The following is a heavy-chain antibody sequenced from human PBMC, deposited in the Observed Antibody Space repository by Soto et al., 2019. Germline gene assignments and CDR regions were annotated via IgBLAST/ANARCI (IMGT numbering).Heavy chain of an antibody. CDR1: GYTFTSYG. CDR3: AREGIAAADPHFDY. J-gene: IGHJ4*02. D-gene: IGHD6-13*01. CDR2: INAGNGNT. V-gene: IGHV1-3*01. Sequence: ASVKVSCKASGYTFTSYGMHWVRQAPGQRLEWMGWINAGNGNTKYSQKFQGRVTITTDTSTSTAYMEVSSLRSEDTAAYYCAREGIAAADPHFDYWGQGTLVTVSS.